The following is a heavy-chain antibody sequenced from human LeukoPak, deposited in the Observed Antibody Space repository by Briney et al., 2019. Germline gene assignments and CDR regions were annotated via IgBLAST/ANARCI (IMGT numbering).Heavy chain of an antibody. CDR1: GGSISSYY. J-gene: IGHJ5*02. CDR3: ARSDLRIAVAGPSWWFDP. V-gene: IGHV4-59*01. CDR2: IYYTGST. D-gene: IGHD6-19*01. Sequence: SETLSLTCTVSGGSISSYYWSWIRQPPGKGLEWIGHIYYTGSTNYNPSLKSRVTISVDTSKNQFSLKLSSVTAADTAVYYCARSDLRIAVAGPSWWFDPWGQGTLVTVSS.